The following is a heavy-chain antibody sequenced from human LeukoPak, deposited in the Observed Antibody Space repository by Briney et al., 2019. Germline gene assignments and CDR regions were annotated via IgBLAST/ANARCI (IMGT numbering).Heavy chain of an antibody. CDR2: IRSKANSYAP. Sequence: PGGSVKLSCAASWFTFRGSAMHGVPQASGKGLEGVGRIRSKANSYAPAYAASVKGRLTLCRDDSKNTAYLQMHRLKPEDTAVYYCTRRDTAMVNFNSWGQGTLVTVSP. V-gene: IGHV3-73*01. J-gene: IGHJ4*02. D-gene: IGHD5-18*01. CDR1: WFTFRGSA. CDR3: TRRDTAMVNFNS.